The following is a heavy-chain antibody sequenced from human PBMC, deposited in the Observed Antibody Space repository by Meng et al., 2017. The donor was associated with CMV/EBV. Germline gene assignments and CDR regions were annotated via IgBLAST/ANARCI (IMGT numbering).Heavy chain of an antibody. V-gene: IGHV1-69*05. CDR2: IIPIFGTA. CDR3: ARVIVVPAAIPLYYYYGMDV. J-gene: IGHJ6*02. D-gene: IGHD2-2*02. Sequence: SVKVSCKASGGTFSSYAISWVRQAPGQGLEWMGGIIPIFGTANYAQKFQGRVTITTDESTSTAYMELSSLRAEDTAVYYCARVIVVPAAIPLYYYYGMDVWGQGTTVTVSS. CDR1: GGTFSSYA.